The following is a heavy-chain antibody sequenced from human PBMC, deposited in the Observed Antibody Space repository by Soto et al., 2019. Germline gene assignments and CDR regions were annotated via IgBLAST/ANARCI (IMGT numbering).Heavy chain of an antibody. CDR3: ARCDIAVGNPIFDY. CDR2: IYYSGST. V-gene: IGHV4-59*01. J-gene: IGHJ4*02. Sequence: PSETLSLTCTVSGGSISSYYWSWIRQPPGKGLEWIGYIYYSGSTNYNPSLKSRVTISVDTSKNQFSLKLSSVTAADTAVYYCARCDIAVGNPIFDYWGQGTLVTVSS. CDR1: GGSISSYY. D-gene: IGHD6-19*01.